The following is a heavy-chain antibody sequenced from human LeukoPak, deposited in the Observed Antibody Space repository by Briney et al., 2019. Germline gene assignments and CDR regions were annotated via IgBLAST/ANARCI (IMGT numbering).Heavy chain of an antibody. CDR2: INPNSGGT. J-gene: IGHJ4*02. Sequence: ASVKVSCKASGYTFTGYYMHWVRQAPGQGLEWMGRINPNSGGTNYAQKFQGRVTMTRDTSISTAYMELSRLRSDDTAVYYCARDPTPAAKPYYFDYWGQGTLVTVSS. CDR3: ARDPTPAAKPYYFDY. V-gene: IGHV1-2*06. D-gene: IGHD2-2*02. CDR1: GYTFTGYY.